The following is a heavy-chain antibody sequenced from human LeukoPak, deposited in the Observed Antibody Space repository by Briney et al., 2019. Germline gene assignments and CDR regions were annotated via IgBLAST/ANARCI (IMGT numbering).Heavy chain of an antibody. CDR1: GGSFSGYY. Sequence: PSETLSLTCAVYGGSFSGYYWSWIRQPPGKGLEWIGEINHSGSTNYNPSLKSRVTISVDTSKNQFSLKLSSVTAADTAVYYCAREGYSSSWAYGMDVWGQGTLVTVSS. CDR3: AREGYSSSWAYGMDV. V-gene: IGHV4-34*01. J-gene: IGHJ6*02. CDR2: INHSGST. D-gene: IGHD6-13*01.